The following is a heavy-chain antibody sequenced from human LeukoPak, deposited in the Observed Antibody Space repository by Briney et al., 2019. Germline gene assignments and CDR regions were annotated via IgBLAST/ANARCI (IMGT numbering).Heavy chain of an antibody. Sequence: SETLSLTCAVSGVSFNDYYWSWVRQTPGKGLEWIGEINHSGYTNDSLSLKSRVTLSIDTSRKQFSLNLRSVTVADTGIYYCTRMTAGHDYWGQGTLVTVSS. CDR2: INHSGYT. J-gene: IGHJ4*02. CDR1: GVSFNDYY. CDR3: TRMTAGHDY. V-gene: IGHV4-34*01. D-gene: IGHD2-21*02.